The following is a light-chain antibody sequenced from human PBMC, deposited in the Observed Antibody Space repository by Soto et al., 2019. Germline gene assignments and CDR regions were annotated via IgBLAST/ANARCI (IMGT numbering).Light chain of an antibody. Sequence: QSVLTQPPSASGTPGQRVTISCSGSSSNIGSNYVYWYQQLPGTAPKLLIYRNNQRPSGVPDRFSGSKSGTSASLAISGLRSEDEADYYCSSYAGSSLPVAFGGGTKLTVL. J-gene: IGLJ2*01. CDR2: RNN. V-gene: IGLV1-47*01. CDR3: SSYAGSSLPVA. CDR1: SSNIGSNY.